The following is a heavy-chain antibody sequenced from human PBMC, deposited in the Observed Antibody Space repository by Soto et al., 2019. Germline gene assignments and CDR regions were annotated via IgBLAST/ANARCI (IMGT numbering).Heavy chain of an antibody. CDR2: IDHRGSA. CDR1: GGSFSGYY. Sequence: QVQLQQWGPGLLKPSETLSIACAVYGGSFSGYYWSWIRHPPGKGLEWIGEIDHRGSANYNPSLKSRVTTSVNTSKIQFSLKLTSVAAADTAVYYCARRGGGNYPYYFDYWGQGTPLTVSS. D-gene: IGHD2-21*01. V-gene: IGHV4-34*01. CDR3: ARRGGGNYPYYFDY. J-gene: IGHJ4*02.